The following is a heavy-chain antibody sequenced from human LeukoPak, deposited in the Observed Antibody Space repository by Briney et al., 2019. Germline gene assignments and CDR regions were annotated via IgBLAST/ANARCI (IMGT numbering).Heavy chain of an antibody. CDR3: AKDRRGNWNYVGAFDI. D-gene: IGHD1-7*01. Sequence: QPGGSLRLSCAASGFTFSNNAINWVRQAPGKGPEGVSIIRESGGSTYYADSVKGRFTISRDNSKNTLYLQMNSLRVEDTAVYYCAKDRRGNWNYVGAFDIWGQGTMVTVSS. CDR2: IRESGGST. CDR1: GFTFSNNA. V-gene: IGHV3-23*01. J-gene: IGHJ3*02.